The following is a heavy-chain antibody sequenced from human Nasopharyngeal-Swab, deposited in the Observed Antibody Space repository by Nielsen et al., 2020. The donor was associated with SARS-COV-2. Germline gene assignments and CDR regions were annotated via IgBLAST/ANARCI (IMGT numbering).Heavy chain of an antibody. V-gene: IGHV1-2*02. D-gene: IGHD3-22*01. Sequence: ASVKVSCKTSGYTFTDYYIHWLRQGTGQGLEWVGCINPDSGDTKYAQKFQGRVTVTRDRSRSTAYIELSRLRSDDTAVYYCARDYYDNYDSDFWGQGTLLTVSS. CDR1: GYTFTDYY. CDR3: ARDYYDNYDSDF. J-gene: IGHJ4*02. CDR2: INPDSGDT.